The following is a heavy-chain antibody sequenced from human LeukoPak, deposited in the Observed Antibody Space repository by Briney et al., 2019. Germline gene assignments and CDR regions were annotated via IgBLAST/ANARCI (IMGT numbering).Heavy chain of an antibody. CDR2: LKPNSGDT. Sequence: GASVKVSCKASGFTLTDYIHWVRQDPRQGLQWMGWLKPNSGDTDYAQKFQGRVTMTRDTSISTVYMELSSLRSDDTAVYYCARADSVPAGDYHYWYMDVWGEGTMVTVSS. D-gene: IGHD2-2*01. CDR1: GFTLTDY. V-gene: IGHV1-2*02. CDR3: ARADSVPAGDYHYWYMDV. J-gene: IGHJ6*03.